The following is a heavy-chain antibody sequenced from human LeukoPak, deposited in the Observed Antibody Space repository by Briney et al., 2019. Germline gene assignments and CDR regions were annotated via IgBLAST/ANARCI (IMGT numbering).Heavy chain of an antibody. V-gene: IGHV1-69*06. J-gene: IGHJ6*03. CDR1: GYTFTSYG. CDR2: IIPIFGTA. D-gene: IGHD5-12*01. Sequence: ASVKVSCKASGYTFTSYGISWVRQAPGQGLEWMGGIIPIFGTANYAQKFQGRVTITADTSTSTAYMELSSLRSEDTAVYYCARVTGYSGYDQNYYYYYMEVWGKGTTVTVSS. CDR3: ARVTGYSGYDQNYYYYYMEV.